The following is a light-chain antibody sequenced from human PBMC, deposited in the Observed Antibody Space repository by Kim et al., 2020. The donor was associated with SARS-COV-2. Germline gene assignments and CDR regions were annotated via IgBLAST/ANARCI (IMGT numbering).Light chain of an antibody. CDR2: GAS. J-gene: IGKJ1*01. CDR1: QSVRRSS. CDR3: LQYGNSPWT. Sequence: SPGDRATLSCRASQSVRRSSLAGYQQKPGQAPRLLIHGASTRATGIPDRCSGSGSGTDFSLTVSRLEPEDFAVYCCLQYGNSPWTSGQGTKVDIK. V-gene: IGKV3-20*01.